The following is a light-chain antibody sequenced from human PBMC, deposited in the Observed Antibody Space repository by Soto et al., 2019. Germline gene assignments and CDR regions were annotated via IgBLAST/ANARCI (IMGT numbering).Light chain of an antibody. V-gene: IGLV2-8*01. Sequence: QSALTQPPSASGSPGQSVTISCTGTSSDVGGSDYVSWYQHHPGKAPKLMIYDVSKRPSGVPDRFSGSKSGNMASLTVSGLQAEDEADYYCISHVGHSNVFGPGTKVTVL. J-gene: IGLJ1*01. CDR3: ISHVGHSNV. CDR2: DVS. CDR1: SSDVGGSDY.